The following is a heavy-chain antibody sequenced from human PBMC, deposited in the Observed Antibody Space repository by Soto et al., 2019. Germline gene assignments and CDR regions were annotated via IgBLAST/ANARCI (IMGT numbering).Heavy chain of an antibody. CDR2: IDPSDSQT. CDR1: GYSFAGYW. Sequence: GESLTTSCKVSGYSFAGYWITWVPQKPGKGLEWMGRIDPSDSQTYYSPSFRGHVTISVTKSITTVFLQWSSLRASDTAMYYCARQIYDSDTGPNFQYYFDSWGQGTPVTVS. CDR3: ARQIYDSDTGPNFQYYFDS. D-gene: IGHD3-22*01. J-gene: IGHJ4*02. V-gene: IGHV5-10-1*01.